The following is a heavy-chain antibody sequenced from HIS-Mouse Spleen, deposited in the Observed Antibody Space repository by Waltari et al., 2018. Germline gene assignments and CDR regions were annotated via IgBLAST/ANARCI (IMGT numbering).Heavy chain of an antibody. CDR3: ARGPPSIVGATTQLSFDY. J-gene: IGHJ4*02. Sequence: QVQLVQSGAEVKKPGASVQVSCKSSGCTFTGYYMHWVRQAPAQWLEWMGWINPNRGGTNYAQKFQGRVTMTRDTSISTAYMELSRLRSDDTAVYYCARGPPSIVGATTQLSFDYWGQGTLVTVSS. CDR1: GCTFTGYY. V-gene: IGHV1-2*02. CDR2: INPNRGGT. D-gene: IGHD1-26*01.